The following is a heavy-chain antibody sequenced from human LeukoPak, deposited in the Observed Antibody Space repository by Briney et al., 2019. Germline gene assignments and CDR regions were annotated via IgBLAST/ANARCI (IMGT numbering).Heavy chain of an antibody. V-gene: IGHV3-48*03. D-gene: IGHD3-9*01. CDR1: GFTFSSYE. CDR3: ARDLMRYFDSNDP. Sequence: GRSLIPSCAASGFTFSSYEMSWVPPAPWKGLAWVSYISSSGSTIYYAGSVKGPFTISRDNAKNSLYLQMNSLRAEDTAVYYCARDLMRYFDSNDPWGQGTLVTVSS. J-gene: IGHJ5*02. CDR2: ISSSGSTI.